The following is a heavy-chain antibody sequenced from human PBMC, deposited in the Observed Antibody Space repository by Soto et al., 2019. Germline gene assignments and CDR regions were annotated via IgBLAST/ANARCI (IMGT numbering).Heavy chain of an antibody. Sequence: ASVKVSCKASGGTFSSYAISWVRQAPGQGLEWMGGISPIFGTANYAQKFQGRVTITADASTSTAYMELRSLRSDDTAVYYCARDSRSSADYWGQGTLVTVSS. CDR3: ARDSRSSADY. V-gene: IGHV1-69*13. D-gene: IGHD3-10*01. J-gene: IGHJ4*02. CDR2: ISPIFGTA. CDR1: GGTFSSYA.